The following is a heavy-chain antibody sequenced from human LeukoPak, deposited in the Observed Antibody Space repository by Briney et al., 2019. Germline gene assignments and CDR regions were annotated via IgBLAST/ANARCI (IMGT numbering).Heavy chain of an antibody. D-gene: IGHD3-3*01. CDR3: AKVGKIFARYYYMDV. Sequence: GGSLRLSCAVSGFTFSSYGMHWVRQAPGKGLEGVAFIRYDGSNKYYADSVKGRFTISRDNSKNTLYLQMNSLRAEDTAVYYCAKVGKIFARYYYMDVWGKGTTVTVSS. J-gene: IGHJ6*03. CDR1: GFTFSSYG. V-gene: IGHV3-30*02. CDR2: IRYDGSNK.